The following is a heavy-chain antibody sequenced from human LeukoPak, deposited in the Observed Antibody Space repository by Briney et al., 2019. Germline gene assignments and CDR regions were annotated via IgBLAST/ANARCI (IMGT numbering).Heavy chain of an antibody. CDR2: ISGSGGST. CDR3: AKASIAARPGYYYYMDV. Sequence: GGALRLSCAASGFTFSSYAMSWVGQAPGEGLEGVSAISGSGGSTYYTDSVKGRFTISRDNSKNTLYLQMNSLRAEDAAVYYCAKASIAARPGYYYYMDVWGKGTTVTVSS. D-gene: IGHD6-6*01. J-gene: IGHJ6*03. CDR1: GFTFSSYA. V-gene: IGHV3-23*01.